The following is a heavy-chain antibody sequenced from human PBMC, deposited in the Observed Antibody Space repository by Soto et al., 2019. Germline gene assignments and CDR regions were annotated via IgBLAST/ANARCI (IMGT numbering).Heavy chain of an antibody. CDR1: GFTFSRYG. CDR2: ISGSGDST. J-gene: IGHJ4*02. V-gene: IGHV3-23*01. D-gene: IGHD1-7*01. Sequence: PGGSLRLSCAASGFTFSRYGMSWVRQAPGKGLEWASAISGSGDSTYYADSVKGRFTISRDSSNNTLYLQMNNLRADDTALYFCVKLRLELLYLDSWGLGALVTVSS. CDR3: VKLRLELLYLDS.